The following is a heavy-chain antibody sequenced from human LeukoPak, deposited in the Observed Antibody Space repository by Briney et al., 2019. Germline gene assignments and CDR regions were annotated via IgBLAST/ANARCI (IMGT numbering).Heavy chain of an antibody. D-gene: IGHD1-1*01. Sequence: GASVKVSCKASGGTFSSYTITWVRQAPRQGLEWMGGISPISGTTNYAQKFQGRVTITTDESTSTAYMELSSLRSEDTAVYYCATPPTGTTTTGEYYSEYWGQGTLVTVSS. CDR1: GGTFSSYT. CDR3: ATPPTGTTTTGEYYSEY. J-gene: IGHJ4*02. V-gene: IGHV1-69*05. CDR2: ISPISGTT.